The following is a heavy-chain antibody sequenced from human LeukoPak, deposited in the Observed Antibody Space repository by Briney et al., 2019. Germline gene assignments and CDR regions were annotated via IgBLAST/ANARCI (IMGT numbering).Heavy chain of an antibody. V-gene: IGHV4-39*07. D-gene: IGHD5-18*01. CDR1: GGSISSSSYY. CDR2: IYCSGST. CDR3: ARRGPKIGYSYGYQAFSPRDQPNWFDP. Sequence: PSETLSLTCTVSGGSISSSSYYWGWIRQPPGKGLEWIGSIYCSGSTYYNPSLKSRVTISVDTSKNQFSLKLSSVTAADTAVYYCARRGPKIGYSYGYQAFSPRDQPNWFDPWGQGTLVTVSS. J-gene: IGHJ5*02.